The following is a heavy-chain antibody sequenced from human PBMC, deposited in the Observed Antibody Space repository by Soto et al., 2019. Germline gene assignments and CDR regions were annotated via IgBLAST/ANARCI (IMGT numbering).Heavy chain of an antibody. CDR2: ISSSSSTI. CDR3: ARFQYDILTGYYPLYFDY. J-gene: IGHJ4*02. Sequence: QPGGSLRLSCAASGFTFSSYSMNWVRQAPGKGLEWVSYISSSSSTIYYADSVKGRFTISRDNSKNSLYLQMNSLSAEDTAVYYCARFQYDILTGYYPLYFDYWGQGTLVTVSS. V-gene: IGHV3-48*01. D-gene: IGHD3-9*01. CDR1: GFTFSSYS.